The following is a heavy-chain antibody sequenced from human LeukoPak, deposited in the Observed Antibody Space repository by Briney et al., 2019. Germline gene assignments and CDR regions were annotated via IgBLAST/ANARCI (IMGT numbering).Heavy chain of an antibody. J-gene: IGHJ6*03. CDR1: GGSFSGYY. V-gene: IGHV4-34*01. D-gene: IGHD3-10*01. Sequence: SETLSLTCAVYGGSFSGYYWSWIRQPPGKGLEWIGEINHSGSTNYNPSLKSRVIISVDTSKNQFSLKLSSVTAADTAVYYCARQRRYYGSGSYYNVRGYYYYYMDVWGKGTTVTISS. CDR2: INHSGST. CDR3: ARQRRYYGSGSYYNVRGYYYYYMDV.